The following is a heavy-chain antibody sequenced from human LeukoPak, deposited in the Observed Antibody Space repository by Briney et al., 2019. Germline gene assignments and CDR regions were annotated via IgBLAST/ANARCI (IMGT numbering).Heavy chain of an antibody. Sequence: PGGSLRLSCAAPGFTFSDYNMNWIRQAPGKGLAWVANISSIRFSVDYAHSVKGRFIISRDNVKNTLSLQMNSLRAGDTAVYYCARKILITFGPNSHPMDVWGQGTTVTVS. V-gene: IGHV3-11*01. CDR3: ARKILITFGPNSHPMDV. D-gene: IGHD3-16*01. J-gene: IGHJ6*02. CDR1: GFTFSDYN. CDR2: ISSIRFSV.